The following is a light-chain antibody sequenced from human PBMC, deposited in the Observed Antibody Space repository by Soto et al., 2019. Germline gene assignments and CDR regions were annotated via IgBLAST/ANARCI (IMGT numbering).Light chain of an antibody. Sequence: DIQMTQSPSSLSASVGDRVTITCRASQSISSFLNWYQQKPGKAPKVLIYDASSLESGVPSRFSGSGSGTKFTLTIASLQPDDFATYYCQQYETFSGTFGPGTKVDIK. CDR3: QQYETFSGT. CDR2: DAS. CDR1: QSISSF. J-gene: IGKJ1*01. V-gene: IGKV1-5*01.